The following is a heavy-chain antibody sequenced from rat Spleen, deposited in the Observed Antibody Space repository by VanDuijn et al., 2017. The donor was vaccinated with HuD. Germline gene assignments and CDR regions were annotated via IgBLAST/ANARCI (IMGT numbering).Heavy chain of an antibody. Sequence: EVQLVESGGGLVQPGRSLKLSCVASGFTFNNYWMTWIRQAPGKGLEWVASITNTGGSTYYPDSVKGRFTISRDNAKSTLYLQMNSLRSEDTATYYCTTDLRYNYDVMDAWGQGASVTVSS. D-gene: IGHD1-5*01. CDR3: TTDLRYNYDVMDA. CDR1: GFTFNNYW. CDR2: ITNTGGST. J-gene: IGHJ4*01. V-gene: IGHV5-31*01.